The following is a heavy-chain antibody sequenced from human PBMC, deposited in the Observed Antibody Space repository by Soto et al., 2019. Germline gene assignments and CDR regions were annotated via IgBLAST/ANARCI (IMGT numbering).Heavy chain of an antibody. J-gene: IGHJ3*02. CDR2: ISAYNGNT. Sequence: ASVKVSCKASGYTFTSYAMNWVRQAPGQGLEWMGWISAYNGNTNYAQKLQGRVTMTTDTSTSTAYMELRSLRSDDTAVYYCARGGPQYDFWSGYHTVGAFDIWGQGTMVTVSS. D-gene: IGHD3-3*01. V-gene: IGHV1-18*01. CDR1: GYTFTSYA. CDR3: ARGGPQYDFWSGYHTVGAFDI.